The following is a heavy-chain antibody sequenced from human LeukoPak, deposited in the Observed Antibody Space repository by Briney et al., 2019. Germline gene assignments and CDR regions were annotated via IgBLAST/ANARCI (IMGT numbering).Heavy chain of an antibody. D-gene: IGHD3-16*01. V-gene: IGHV3-21*01. CDR3: ARDGGFRDFDY. J-gene: IGHJ4*02. CDR1: GFTFSSYS. Sequence: GGSLRLSCAASGFTFSSYSMNWVRQAPGKGLEWVSSISSSSSYIYYADSVKGRFTISRDNAKNSLYLQMHSLRAEDTAVYYCARDGGFRDFDYWGQGTLVTVSS. CDR2: ISSSSSYI.